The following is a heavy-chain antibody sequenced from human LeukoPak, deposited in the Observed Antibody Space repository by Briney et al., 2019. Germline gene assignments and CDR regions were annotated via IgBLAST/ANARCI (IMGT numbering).Heavy chain of an antibody. CDR2: IYPGDSDT. CDR1: GYIYTSYW. J-gene: IGHJ4*02. Sequence: GESLKISCNSSGYIYTSYWIGWVRQMPGKGLEWMGIIYPGDSDTRYSPSFQGQVTISADKSISTAYLQWSSLKASDTAMYYCARPRYGDYAFDYWGQGTLVTVSS. CDR3: ARPRYGDYAFDY. D-gene: IGHD4-17*01. V-gene: IGHV5-51*01.